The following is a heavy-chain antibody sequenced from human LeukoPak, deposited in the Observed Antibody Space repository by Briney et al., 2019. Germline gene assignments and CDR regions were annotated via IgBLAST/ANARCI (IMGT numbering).Heavy chain of an antibody. Sequence: GGSLRLSCAASDFPFIGYTMHWVRQAPGKGLEWVAGIPYDGSQNSYADSVKGRFSISRDNSKSALYLQLSGLRPEDTAVYYCTREGRFKAQHLFDYWGQGTMVTVSS. V-gene: IGHV3-30*04. D-gene: IGHD2-2*01. CDR3: TREGRFKAQHLFDY. J-gene: IGHJ4*02. CDR1: DFPFIGYT. CDR2: IPYDGSQN.